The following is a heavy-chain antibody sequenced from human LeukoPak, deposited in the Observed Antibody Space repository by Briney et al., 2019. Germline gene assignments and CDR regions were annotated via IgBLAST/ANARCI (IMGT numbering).Heavy chain of an antibody. Sequence: TLSLTCAVSGGSISSGGYSWSWIRQPPGKGLEWIGRIYTSGSTNYNPSLKSRVTMSVDTSKNQFSLKLSSVTAADTAVYYCASYNRLRYYFDYWGQGTLVTVSS. V-gene: IGHV4-30-4*07. J-gene: IGHJ4*02. CDR2: IYTSGST. CDR1: GGSISSGGYS. D-gene: IGHD1-1*01. CDR3: ASYNRLRYYFDY.